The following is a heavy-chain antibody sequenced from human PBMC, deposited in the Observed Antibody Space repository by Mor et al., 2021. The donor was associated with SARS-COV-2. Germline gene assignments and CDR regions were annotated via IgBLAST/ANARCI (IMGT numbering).Heavy chain of an antibody. Sequence: WVRQVPGKGLEWVSGISWHSDDIGYAAPVRGRFTISRDNAKNTLYLHLTSLTVEDTAFYFCARGYQAIAVADRGLFDVW. CDR3: ARGYQAIAVADRGLFDV. J-gene: IGHJ6*01. CDR2: ISWHSDDI. D-gene: IGHD6-19*01. V-gene: IGHV3-9*01.